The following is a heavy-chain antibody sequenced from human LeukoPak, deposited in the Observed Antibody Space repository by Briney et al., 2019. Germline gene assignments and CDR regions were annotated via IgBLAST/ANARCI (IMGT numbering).Heavy chain of an antibody. Sequence: GGSLRLSCAASGFTFSSYNMNWLRQAPGKGLEWVSSISHGSGSIYYADSVKGRFAISRDNAKNSLYLQMNSLRAEDTAVYYCARDLQIVVGAAARGRGPFDPWGQGTLVTVSS. CDR2: ISHGSGSI. CDR1: GFTFSSYN. CDR3: ARDLQIVVGAAARGRGPFDP. J-gene: IGHJ5*02. D-gene: IGHD2-2*01. V-gene: IGHV3-21*01.